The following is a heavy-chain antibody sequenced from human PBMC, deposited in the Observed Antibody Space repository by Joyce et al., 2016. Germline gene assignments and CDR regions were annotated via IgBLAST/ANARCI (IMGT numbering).Heavy chain of an antibody. J-gene: IGHJ4*02. CDR2: ISYDGNNK. V-gene: IGHV3-30-3*01. Sequence: QVRLVESGGGVVQPGRSLRLSCAASGFTFSSYAFQWVRQAPGRGLEWVGLISYDGNNKYYAGSVKGRFTISRDNSKNTLYLQMNGLRAEDTAVYYCARDPHYYDSSDYSHRSLFFDYCGQGTLVTVSS. CDR1: GFTFSSYA. D-gene: IGHD3-22*01. CDR3: ARDPHYYDSSDYSHRSLFFDY.